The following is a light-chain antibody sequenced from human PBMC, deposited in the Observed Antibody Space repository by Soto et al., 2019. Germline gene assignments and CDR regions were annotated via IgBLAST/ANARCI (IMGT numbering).Light chain of an antibody. V-gene: IGKV3-15*01. J-gene: IGKJ5*01. CDR3: QQYYSNLAIT. CDR1: ESVSRR. CDR2: DAS. Sequence: EIVLTQSPATLSVSPGERATLSCRASESVSRRLAWYQQRPGQAPRLLLYDASTSATGIPARFSGSGSGTDFTLTISIVQAEDVAVYYCQQYYSNLAITFGQGTRLEI.